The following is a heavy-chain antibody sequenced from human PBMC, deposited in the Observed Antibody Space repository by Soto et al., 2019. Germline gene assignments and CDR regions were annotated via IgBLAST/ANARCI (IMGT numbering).Heavy chain of an antibody. V-gene: IGHV5-51*01. CDR1: GYSFTSYW. Sequence: GASLKISCKGSGYSFTSYWIGWVRQMPGKGLEWMGIIYPGDSDTRYSPSFQGQVTISADKSITTAYLQWSSLKASDTAMYYCARAIYDSNGYRFLNAFDIWGQGTMVTVSS. CDR2: IYPGDSDT. D-gene: IGHD3-22*01. CDR3: ARAIYDSNGYRFLNAFDI. J-gene: IGHJ3*02.